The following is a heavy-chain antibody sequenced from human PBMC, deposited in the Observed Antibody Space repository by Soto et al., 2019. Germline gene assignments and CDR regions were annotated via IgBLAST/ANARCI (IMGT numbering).Heavy chain of an antibody. D-gene: IGHD6-19*01. CDR1: GVAFSFYS. CDR2: ISGNGATT. CDR3: AKDRGCFTSGWEFFYF. Sequence: EVALLESGGGLVQPGGSLRLSCEVSGVAFSFYSMSWVRQAPGKGLEGVASISGNGATTYYAASGKGRFTFSRDNSKNTVHLQMNSLRGEDTAVYYCAKDRGCFTSGWEFFYFWGQGTLVTVSS. J-gene: IGHJ4*02. V-gene: IGHV3-23*01.